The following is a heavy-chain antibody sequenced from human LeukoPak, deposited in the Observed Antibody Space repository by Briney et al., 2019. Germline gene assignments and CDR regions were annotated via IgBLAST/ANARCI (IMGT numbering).Heavy chain of an antibody. V-gene: IGHV3-48*02. CDR2: ITSSSSNI. Sequence: GGSLRLSCAASGFTFSNFAMSWVRQAPGKGLEWVSHITSSSSNIYYADSVKGRFTISRDNAKNALYLQMNSLRDEDTAVYYCATSGNYYLEYWGQGTLVTVSS. CDR1: GFTFSNFA. CDR3: ATSGNYYLEY. J-gene: IGHJ4*02. D-gene: IGHD1-26*01.